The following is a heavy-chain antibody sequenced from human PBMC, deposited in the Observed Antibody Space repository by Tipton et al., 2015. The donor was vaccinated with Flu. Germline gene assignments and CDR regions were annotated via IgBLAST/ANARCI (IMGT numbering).Heavy chain of an antibody. CDR3: ARDGLLRGAGSTVTDEP. Sequence: LRLSCTVSGGSISSGDYYWSWIRQPPGKGLEWIGYIYYSGSTYYNPSLKSRVTISVDTSKNQFSLKLSSVTAADTAVYYCARDGLLRGAGSTVTDEPWGQGTLVTVSS. V-gene: IGHV4-30-4*01. CDR1: GGSISSGDYY. J-gene: IGHJ5*02. CDR2: IYYSGST. D-gene: IGHD4-17*01.